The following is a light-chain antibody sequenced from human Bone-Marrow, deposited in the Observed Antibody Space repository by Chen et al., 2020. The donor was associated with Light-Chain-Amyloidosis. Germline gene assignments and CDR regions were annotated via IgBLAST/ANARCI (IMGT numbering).Light chain of an antibody. Sequence: SDELTQPPSVSVSPGQTARITCSGDDLPTQYAYWYQQKPGQAPVLVIHRDTERHSGISERFSGSSSGTTATLTISGVQAEDEADYHCQSADSSGTYEVIFGGGTKLTVL. CDR1: DLPTQY. V-gene: IGLV3-25*03. CDR3: QSADSSGTYEVI. CDR2: RDT. J-gene: IGLJ2*01.